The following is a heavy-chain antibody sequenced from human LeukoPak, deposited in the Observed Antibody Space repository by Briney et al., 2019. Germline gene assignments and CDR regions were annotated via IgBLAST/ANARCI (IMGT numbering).Heavy chain of an antibody. J-gene: IGHJ4*02. CDR1: GGTYNNYA. Sequence: SVKVSCKASGGTYNNYAITWVRQAPGQGLEWVGGILPVFGTSNYAQRFQGRVTITADESTGTTYMELSSLRSEDTAVYFCAKRGVVIRAVLVVGFHKEAYYFDSWGQGALVTVSS. CDR2: ILPVFGTS. CDR3: AKRGVVIRAVLVVGFHKEAYYFDS. V-gene: IGHV1-69*13. D-gene: IGHD2-15*01.